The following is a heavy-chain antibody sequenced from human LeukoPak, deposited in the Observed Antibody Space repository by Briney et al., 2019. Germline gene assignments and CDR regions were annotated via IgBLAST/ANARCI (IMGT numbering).Heavy chain of an antibody. CDR3: TRDLMDYDVSTGLHHYYMDV. CDR2: IKQDGSEK. CDR1: GFTFSRYW. J-gene: IGHJ6*02. Sequence: HPGGSLRLSCAASGFTFSRYWMSWVRQAPGKGLEWVASIKQDGSEKYYVDSVRGRFTISRDNAKNTLYLQMNTLRVEDTAVYYCTRDLMDYDVSTGLHHYYMDVWGQGTTVTVSS. D-gene: IGHD3-9*01. V-gene: IGHV3-7*01.